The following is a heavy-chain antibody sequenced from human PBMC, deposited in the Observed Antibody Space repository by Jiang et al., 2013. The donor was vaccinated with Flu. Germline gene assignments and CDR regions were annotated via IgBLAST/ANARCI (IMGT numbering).Heavy chain of an antibody. J-gene: IGHJ3*02. CDR3: ARPQGRLIVMGAFDS. CDR2: IIPIFGTT. Sequence: GAEVKKPGSSVRVSCRALEALSNYAINWVRQAPGQGLEWMGGIIPIFGTTNYAQKFQGRVTITADDSTTTVYMELSSLRSEDTAVYFCARPQGRLIVMGAFDSWGQGTMVTVSS. D-gene: IGHD3-16*02. V-gene: IGHV1-69*01. CDR1: EALSNYA.